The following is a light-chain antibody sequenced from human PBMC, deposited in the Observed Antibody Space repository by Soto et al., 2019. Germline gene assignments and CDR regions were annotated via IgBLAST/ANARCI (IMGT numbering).Light chain of an antibody. CDR1: QSINAW. Sequence: DIQMTQAPSTLSASVGDRVTITCRARQSINAWLAWYQQKPGKGPTLLTYDVATLDSGVPSTFSGSASGPELPLTIRYLESDDFATYSCKEYHRYSTFGQGSKV. V-gene: IGKV1-5*01. J-gene: IGKJ1*01. CDR2: DVA. CDR3: KEYHRYST.